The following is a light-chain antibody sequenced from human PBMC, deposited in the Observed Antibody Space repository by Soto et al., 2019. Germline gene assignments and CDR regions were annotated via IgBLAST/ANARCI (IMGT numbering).Light chain of an antibody. CDR2: GAS. J-gene: IGKJ1*01. V-gene: IGKV3-20*01. CDR1: QSVSNTY. Sequence: EVVLTQSPGTLSLSPGERATLSCRASQSVSNTYVAWYQHIPGQTPRLLIYGASNRATGIPDRFRGSGSGTDFTLTISRLEPEDFAVYYCQQHDSSPWMFGQGTKVDIK. CDR3: QQHDSSPWM.